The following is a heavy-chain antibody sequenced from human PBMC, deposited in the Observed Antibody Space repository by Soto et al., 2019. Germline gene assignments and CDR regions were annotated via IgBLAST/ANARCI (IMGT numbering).Heavy chain of an antibody. Sequence: EVQVVESGGGLVQPGGSLRLSCAASGFTLSDHFMDWVRQAPGKGLEWVGRSRSKANSYTTEYAASVKGRFTISRDESKNSLYLQMNSLKTEDTAVYYCTRISVVVVAAVSYYVMDVWGQGTTVTVSS. D-gene: IGHD2-15*01. V-gene: IGHV3-72*01. CDR2: SRSKANSYTT. J-gene: IGHJ6*02. CDR3: TRISVVVVAAVSYYVMDV. CDR1: GFTLSDHF.